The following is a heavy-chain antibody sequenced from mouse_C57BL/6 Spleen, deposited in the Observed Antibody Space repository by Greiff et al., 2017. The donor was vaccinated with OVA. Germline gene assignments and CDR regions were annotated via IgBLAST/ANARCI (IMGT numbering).Heavy chain of an antibody. CDR2: ISNGGGST. J-gene: IGHJ1*03. D-gene: IGHD2-4*01. Sequence: EVKLVESGGGLVQPGGSLKLSCAASGFTFSDYYMYWVRQTPEKRLEWVAYISNGGGSTYYPDTVKGRFTISRDNAKNTLYLQMSRLKSEDTAMYYCARQGMITPWYCDVWGTGTTVTVSS. V-gene: IGHV5-12*01. CDR1: GFTFSDYY. CDR3: ARQGMITPWYCDV.